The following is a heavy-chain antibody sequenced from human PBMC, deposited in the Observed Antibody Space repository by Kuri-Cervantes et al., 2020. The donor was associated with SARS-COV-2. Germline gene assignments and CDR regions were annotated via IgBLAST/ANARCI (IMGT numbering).Heavy chain of an antibody. J-gene: IGHJ6*02. CDR2: IKQDGSEK. CDR3: ARDFLGMDV. CDR1: GFTFSSYW. V-gene: IGHV3-7*03. Sequence: GESLKISCAASGFTFSSYWMSWVRQAPGKGLEWVANIKQDGSEKYYVDSVKGRFTISRDNAKNSLYLQMNSLRAEDTAVYYCARDFLGMDVWGQGTTVTVSS.